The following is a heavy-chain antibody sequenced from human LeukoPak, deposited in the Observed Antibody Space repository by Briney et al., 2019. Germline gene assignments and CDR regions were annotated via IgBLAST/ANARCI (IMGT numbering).Heavy chain of an antibody. D-gene: IGHD3-10*01. CDR2: IKNDGSEE. CDR1: GFTFSSYW. V-gene: IGHV3-7*01. J-gene: IGHJ4*02. Sequence: GGSLRLSCAASGFTFSSYWMRWVRQAPGKGLEGAANIKNDGSEEYYVDSVKGRFTISRDNAKNSLFLQMNSLTVEDTAVYYCARAIRGSAVDTGDRWGQGTLVTVSS. CDR3: ARAIRGSAVDTGDR.